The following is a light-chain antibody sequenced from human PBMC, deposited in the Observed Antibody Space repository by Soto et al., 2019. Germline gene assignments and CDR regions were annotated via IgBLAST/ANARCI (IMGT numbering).Light chain of an antibody. V-gene: IGKV4-1*01. Sequence: DIVMTQSPDSLAVSLGERATINCKSSQSLLFSSNNKNYLAWYQQKPGQPPKLLIYWASTRESGVPDRFSGSGSGTDFTLTISSLQAEDVAVYYCHQCYSTLTFGQGTKVEIK. CDR3: HQCYSTLT. J-gene: IGKJ1*01. CDR2: WAS. CDR1: QSLLFSSNNKNY.